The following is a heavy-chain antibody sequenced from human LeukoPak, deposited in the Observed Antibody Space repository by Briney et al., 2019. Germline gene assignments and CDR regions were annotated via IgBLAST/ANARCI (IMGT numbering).Heavy chain of an antibody. Sequence: GASVKVSCKASGGTFSSYAISWVRQAPGQGLEWMGGIIPIFGTANYAQKFQGRVTITADKSTSTAYMELSSLRSEDTAVYYCARDSGVTMVRGVIGFGGYYYYYMDVWGKGTTVTVSS. J-gene: IGHJ6*03. CDR2: IIPIFGTA. CDR3: ARDSGVTMVRGVIGFGGYYYYYMDV. V-gene: IGHV1-69*06. CDR1: GGTFSSYA. D-gene: IGHD3-10*01.